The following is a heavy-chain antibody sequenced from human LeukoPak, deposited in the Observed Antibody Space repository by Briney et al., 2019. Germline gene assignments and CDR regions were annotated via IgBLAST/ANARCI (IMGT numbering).Heavy chain of an antibody. J-gene: IGHJ4*02. D-gene: IGHD2-8*01. Sequence: HTGGSLRLSCAASGFTFDDYAMHWVRQTPGKGLEWVSLISGDGGDIYYGDSVKGRFTISRDNPKNTLYLQMNSLRAEDTAVYYCARDRCTNGVCYYDYWVQGTLVTVSS. V-gene: IGHV3-43*02. CDR1: GFTFDDYA. CDR2: ISGDGGDI. CDR3: ARDRCTNGVCYYDY.